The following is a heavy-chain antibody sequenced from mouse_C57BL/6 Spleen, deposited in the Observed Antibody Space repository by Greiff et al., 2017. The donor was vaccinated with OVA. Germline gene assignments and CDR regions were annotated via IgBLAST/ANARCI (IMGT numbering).Heavy chain of an antibody. CDR1: GYSFTDYN. CDR2: INPNYGTT. CDR3: ARKPSSGYGGRFDY. J-gene: IGHJ2*01. D-gene: IGHD3-2*02. V-gene: IGHV1-39*01. Sequence: EVKLMESGPELVKPGASVKISCKASGYSFTDYNMNWVKQSNGKSLEWIGVINPNYGTTSYNQKFKGKATLTVDQSSSTAYMQLNSLTSEDSAVYYCARKPSSGYGGRFDYWGQGTTLTVSS.